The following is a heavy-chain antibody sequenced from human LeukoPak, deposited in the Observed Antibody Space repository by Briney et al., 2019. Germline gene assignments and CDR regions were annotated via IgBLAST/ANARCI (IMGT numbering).Heavy chain of an antibody. CDR2: IWYDGSNK. V-gene: IGHV3-33*01. D-gene: IGHD2-15*01. CDR1: GXTFSSYG. J-gene: IGHJ4*02. Sequence: PGGSLRLSCAASGXTFSSYGMHWVRQAPGKGLEWVAVIWYDGSNKYYADSVKGRFTISRDNSKNPLSLQMNSLRAEDTAVYYCARDNPGSGPGDYWGQGTLVTVSS. CDR3: ARDNPGSGPGDY.